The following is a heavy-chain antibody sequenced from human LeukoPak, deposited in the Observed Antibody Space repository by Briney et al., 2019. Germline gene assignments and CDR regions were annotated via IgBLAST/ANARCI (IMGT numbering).Heavy chain of an antibody. D-gene: IGHD6-13*01. CDR2: IYHSGST. CDR3: ARAYSSSWYFNWFDP. V-gene: IGHV4-34*01. CDR1: GGSFSGYY. J-gene: IGHJ5*02. Sequence: SETLSLTCAVYGGSFSGYYWSWIRQPPGKGLEWIGEIYHSGSTYYTPSLKSRVTISIDTSKNQFSLKLSSVTAADTAVYYCARAYSSSWYFNWFDPWGQGTLVTVSS.